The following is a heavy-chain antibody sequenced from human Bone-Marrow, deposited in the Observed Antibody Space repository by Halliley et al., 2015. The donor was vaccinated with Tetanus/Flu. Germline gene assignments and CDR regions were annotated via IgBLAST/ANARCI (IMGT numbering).Heavy chain of an antibody. D-gene: IGHD6-13*01. CDR2: NNAGNDDT. J-gene: IGHJ4*02. Sequence: WMGWNNAGNDDTKFSQKFQGRVTITRDTSARTVYMELSSLTSEDTAVYYCARGDTAARPIDYWGQGTLVTVSS. CDR3: ARGDTAARPIDY. V-gene: IGHV1-3*01.